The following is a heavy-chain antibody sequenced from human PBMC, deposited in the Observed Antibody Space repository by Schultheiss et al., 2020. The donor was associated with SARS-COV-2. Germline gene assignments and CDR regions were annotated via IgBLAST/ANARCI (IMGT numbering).Heavy chain of an antibody. CDR3: ARGSLLLSGDPFDY. D-gene: IGHD3-10*01. J-gene: IGHJ4*02. CDR1: GYTFTGYY. CDR2: INPNSGGT. Sequence: ASVKVSCKASGYTFTGYYMHWVRQAPGQGLEWMGWINPNSGGTNYAQKFQGRVTMTRDTSISTAYMELSSLRSEDTAVYYCARGSLLLSGDPFDYWGQGTLVTVSS. V-gene: IGHV1-2*02.